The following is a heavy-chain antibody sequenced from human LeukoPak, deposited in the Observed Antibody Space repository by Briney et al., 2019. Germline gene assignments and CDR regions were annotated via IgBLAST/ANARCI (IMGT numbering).Heavy chain of an antibody. Sequence: PGGSLRLSCAASGFTFSSYWMNWARQAPGKGLEWVASINHNGNVNYYVDSVKGRFTISRDNSKNTLYLQMNSLRAEDTAVYYCDCSTDPDNHYYGMDVWGQGTTVTVSS. V-gene: IGHV3-7*03. CDR1: GFTFSSYW. D-gene: IGHD2-2*01. J-gene: IGHJ6*02. CDR2: INHNGNVN. CDR3: DCSTDPDNHYYGMDV.